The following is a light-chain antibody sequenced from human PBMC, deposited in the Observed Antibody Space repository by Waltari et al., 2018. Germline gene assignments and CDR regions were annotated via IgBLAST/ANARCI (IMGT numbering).Light chain of an antibody. J-gene: IGKJ5*01. V-gene: IGKV3-11*01. Sequence: EIVLTQSPATLSLSPGKRATLSCRASQSVGNYLAWYQQTPGLAPRLLIYDTSNRATGIPARFSGSGSGTDFTLTISSLEPEDFAFYYCQQGRSWPPVTFGQGTRLEIK. CDR3: QQGRSWPPVT. CDR2: DTS. CDR1: QSVGNY.